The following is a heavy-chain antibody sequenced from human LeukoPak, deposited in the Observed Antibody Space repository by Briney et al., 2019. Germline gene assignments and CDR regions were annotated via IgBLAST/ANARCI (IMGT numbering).Heavy chain of an antibody. CDR1: GGSFSGYF. D-gene: IGHD1-1*01. J-gene: IGHJ4*02. V-gene: IGHV4-34*01. Sequence: SETLSLTCAVYGGSFSGYFWSWIRQPPGKGLEWIGEISHSGSTNYNPSLKSRVSTSFDTSKNQFSLKLSSVTAADTAVYYCARGSLGPRLNVWGQGTLVTVSS. CDR3: ARGSLGPRLNV. CDR2: ISHSGST.